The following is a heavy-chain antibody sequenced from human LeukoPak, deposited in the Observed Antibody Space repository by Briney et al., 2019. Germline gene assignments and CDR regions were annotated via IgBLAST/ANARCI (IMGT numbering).Heavy chain of an antibody. V-gene: IGHV4-34*01. CDR2: IYHSGST. J-gene: IGHJ4*02. Sequence: SETLSLTCAVYGGSFSGYYWGWIRQPPGKGLEWIGTIYHSGSTYYNPSLKSRVTISVDTSKNQFSLKLSSVTAADTAVYYCARVGAATISGVFDYWGQGTLVTVSS. D-gene: IGHD5-12*01. CDR1: GGSFSGYY. CDR3: ARVGAATISGVFDY.